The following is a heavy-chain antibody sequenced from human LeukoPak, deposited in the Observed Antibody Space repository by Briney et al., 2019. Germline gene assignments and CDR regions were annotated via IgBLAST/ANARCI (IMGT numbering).Heavy chain of an antibody. D-gene: IGHD2-2*01. J-gene: IGHJ5*02. CDR3: ARRIGYCSSTSCPAEDWFDP. V-gene: IGHV1-18*01. CDR2: ISAYNGNT. Sequence: ASVKVSCEASGYTFTSYGISWVRQAPGQGLEWMGWISAYNGNTNYAQKLQGRVTMTTDTSTSTAYMELRSLRSDDTAVYYCARRIGYCSSTSCPAEDWFDPWGQGTLVTVSS. CDR1: GYTFTSYG.